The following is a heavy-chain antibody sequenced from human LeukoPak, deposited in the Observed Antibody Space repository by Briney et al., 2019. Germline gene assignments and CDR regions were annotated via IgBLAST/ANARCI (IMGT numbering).Heavy chain of an antibody. CDR3: ASQDYYDSSGHDY. D-gene: IGHD3-22*01. Sequence: SETLSLTCTVSGGSISSYYWSWIRQPPGKGLEWIGYIYYSGSTNYNPSLKSRVTISVDTSKNQFSLKLSSGTAADTAVYYCASQDYYDSSGHDYWGQGTLVTVSS. J-gene: IGHJ4*02. CDR1: GGSISSYY. CDR2: IYYSGST. V-gene: IGHV4-59*01.